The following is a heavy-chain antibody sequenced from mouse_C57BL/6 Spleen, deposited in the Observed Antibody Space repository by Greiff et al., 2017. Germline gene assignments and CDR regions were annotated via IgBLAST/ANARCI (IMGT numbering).Heavy chain of an antibody. CDR2: IYPSDSAT. Sequence: VQLQQSGAELVRPGSSVKLSCKASGYTFTSYWMDWVKQRPGQGLEWIGNIYPSDSATHYNQKFKDKATFTADTSSSTSYMQLSSLTSEDSAVYYSARWGNYEGGAMDDWGQGTSVTVSS. CDR1: GYTFTSYW. V-gene: IGHV1-61*01. J-gene: IGHJ4*01. CDR3: ARWGNYEGGAMDD. D-gene: IGHD2-1*01.